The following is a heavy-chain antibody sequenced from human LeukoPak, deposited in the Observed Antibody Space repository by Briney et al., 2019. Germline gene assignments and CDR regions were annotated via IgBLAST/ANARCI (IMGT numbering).Heavy chain of an antibody. CDR1: GFTFSSHW. CDR2: IKQDGSEK. D-gene: IGHD6-19*01. Sequence: PGGSLRLSCEASGFTFSSHWMNWVRQAPGKGLEWVAIIKQDGSEKDYVDSVTGRFTISRDNAKNSLYLQMNSLRDEDTAVYYCARDTSAWRYGMDVWGQGTPVTVSS. V-gene: IGHV3-7*01. J-gene: IGHJ6*02. CDR3: ARDTSAWRYGMDV.